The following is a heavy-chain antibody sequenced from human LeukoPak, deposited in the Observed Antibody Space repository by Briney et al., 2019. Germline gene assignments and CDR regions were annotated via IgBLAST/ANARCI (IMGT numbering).Heavy chain of an antibody. D-gene: IGHD3-9*01. J-gene: IGHJ3*02. CDR3: ARVHDILTGYYGVGAFDI. V-gene: IGHV4-31*03. CDR2: IYYSGST. Sequence: SQTLSLTCTVSGGSISSGGYYWSWIRQHPGKGLEWIGYIYYSGSTYYNPSLKSRVTMSVDTSKNQFSLKLSSVTAADTAVYYCARVHDILTGYYGVGAFDIWGQGTMVTVSS. CDR1: GGSISSGGYY.